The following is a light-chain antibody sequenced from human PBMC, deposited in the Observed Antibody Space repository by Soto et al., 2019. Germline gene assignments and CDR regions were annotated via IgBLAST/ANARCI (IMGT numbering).Light chain of an antibody. CDR3: QSYDSSLSGHV. Sequence: QSVLTQPPSVSGAPGQRVTISCTGSSSNIGAGYDVHWYQQLPGTAPKLLIYGNSNRPSGVPDRFSGSKSGTSASLAITGLHADDEADYYCQSYDSSLSGHVFGTGTKVTLL. J-gene: IGLJ1*01. CDR2: GNS. V-gene: IGLV1-40*01. CDR1: SSNIGAGYD.